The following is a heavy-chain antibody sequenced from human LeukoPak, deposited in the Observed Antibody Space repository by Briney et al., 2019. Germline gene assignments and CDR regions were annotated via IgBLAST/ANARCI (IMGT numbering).Heavy chain of an antibody. D-gene: IGHD6-19*01. Sequence: PGGSLRLSCAASGFTFSSYWMSWVRQAPGKGLEWVANIKQDGSEKYYVDSVKGRFTISRDNAKNSLYLQMNSLRAEDTAVYYCARGNSGWWLKNFDYWGQGTLVTVSS. J-gene: IGHJ4*02. CDR3: ARGNSGWWLKNFDY. V-gene: IGHV3-7*01. CDR2: IKQDGSEK. CDR1: GFTFSSYW.